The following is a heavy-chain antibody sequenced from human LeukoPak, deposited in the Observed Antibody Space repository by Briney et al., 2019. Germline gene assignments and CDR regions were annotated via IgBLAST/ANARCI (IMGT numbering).Heavy chain of an antibody. Sequence: KPSETLSLTCAVYGGSFSGYYWSWIRQPPGKGLEWIGEINHSGSTNYNPSLKSRVTISVDTSKNQFSLKLSSVTAADTAVYYCAREPIVVVVAATQGYWFDPWGQGTLVTVSS. CDR1: GGSFSGYY. CDR3: AREPIVVVVAATQGYWFDP. CDR2: INHSGST. V-gene: IGHV4-34*01. J-gene: IGHJ5*02. D-gene: IGHD2-15*01.